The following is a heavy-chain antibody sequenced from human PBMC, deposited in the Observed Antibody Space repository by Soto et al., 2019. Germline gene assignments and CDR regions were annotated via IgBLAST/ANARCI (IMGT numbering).Heavy chain of an antibody. CDR2: INHSGST. V-gene: IGHV4-34*01. CDR1: GGSFSGYY. J-gene: IGHJ4*02. Sequence: QVQLQQWGAGLLKPSETLSLTCAVFGGSFSGYYWSWIRQPPGKGLEWIGEINHSGSTNYNPSLKRRLTISVDTSKHQSSLKLSSVTAADTAVYYCARLTPGQYYYGSGSYYIDYWGQGTLVTVSS. D-gene: IGHD3-10*01. CDR3: ARLTPGQYYYGSGSYYIDY.